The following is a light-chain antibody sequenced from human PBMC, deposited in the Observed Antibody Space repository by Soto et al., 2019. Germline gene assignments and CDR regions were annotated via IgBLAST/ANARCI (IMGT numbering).Light chain of an antibody. J-gene: IGLJ3*02. CDR1: SGHSSYA. Sequence: QLVLTQSPSASASLGASVKLTCTLSSGHSSYAIAWHQQQPEKGPRYLMKLNSDGSYSKGDGIPDRFSGSSSGAERYLTISSLQSEDEADYYCQTWGTGIWVFGGGTKLTVL. V-gene: IGLV4-69*01. CDR2: LNSDGSY. CDR3: QTWGTGIWV.